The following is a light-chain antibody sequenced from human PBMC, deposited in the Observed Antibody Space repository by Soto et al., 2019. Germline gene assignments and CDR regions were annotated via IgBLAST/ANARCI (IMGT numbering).Light chain of an antibody. CDR3: HVWDRASDHYV. CDR2: DDS. CDR1: DIGSKS. J-gene: IGLJ1*01. V-gene: IGLV3-21*02. Sequence: SYELTQPPSVSVAPGQTVRVTCGGKDIGSKSVHWYQQKPGQAPVLVVYDDSDRPSGIPERFSGSNSGNTATLTISSVEAGDEAEYPCHVWDRASDHYVFGTGTKVTVL.